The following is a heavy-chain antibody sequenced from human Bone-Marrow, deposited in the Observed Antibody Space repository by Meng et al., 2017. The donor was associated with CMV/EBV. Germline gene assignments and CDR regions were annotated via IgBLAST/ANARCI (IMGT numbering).Heavy chain of an antibody. Sequence: SETLSLTCTVSGGSISSYYWSRIQQPPGKGLEWIGYIYYSGSTNYNPSLKSRVTISVDTSKNQFSLKLSSVTAADTAVYYCARGRSRTGTRGWFDPWGQGTRVTGSS. V-gene: IGHV4-59*12. CDR3: ARGRSRTGTRGWFDP. D-gene: IGHD1/OR15-1a*01. CDR1: GGSISSYY. J-gene: IGHJ5*02. CDR2: IYYSGST.